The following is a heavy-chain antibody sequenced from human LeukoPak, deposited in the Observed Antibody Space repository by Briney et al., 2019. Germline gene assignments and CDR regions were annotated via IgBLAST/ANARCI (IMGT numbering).Heavy chain of an antibody. CDR1: GGTFSSYA. D-gene: IGHD6-6*01. V-gene: IGHV1-69*05. CDR2: IIPIFGTA. CDR3: ARSIRLDYYYYMDV. J-gene: IGHJ6*03. Sequence: SVKVSCKAPGGTFSSYAISWVRQAPGQGLEWMGGIIPIFGTANYAQKFQGRVTITTDESTSTAYMELSSLRSEDTAVYYCARSIRLDYYYYMDVWGKGTTVTVSS.